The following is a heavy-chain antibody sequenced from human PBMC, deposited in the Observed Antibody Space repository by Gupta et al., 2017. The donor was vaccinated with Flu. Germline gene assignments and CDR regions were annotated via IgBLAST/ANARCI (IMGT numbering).Heavy chain of an antibody. V-gene: IGHV4-34*01. CDR2: INRSGST. J-gene: IGHJ4*02. D-gene: IGHD6-13*01. Sequence: RQPPGKGLEWIGEINRSGSTKYNPSLQSRVTISVDTSKSQFSLILTSVTAADTAVYYCARGTYSSSWSSNFDYWGQGTLGTVSS. CDR3: ARGTYSSSWSSNFDY.